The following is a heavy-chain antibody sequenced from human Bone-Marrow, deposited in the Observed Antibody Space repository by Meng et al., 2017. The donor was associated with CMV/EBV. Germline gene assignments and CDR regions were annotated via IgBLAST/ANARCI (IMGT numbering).Heavy chain of an antibody. CDR1: GFTFSSYA. D-gene: IGHD3-22*01. CDR3: ARDCPGHSSGYLDY. CDR2: ISYDGSNK. Sequence: GESLKISCAASGFTFSSYAMHWVRQAPGKGLEWVAVISYDGSNKYYADSVKGRFTISRDNYKNTLYLQMNSLRAEDTAVYYCARDCPGHSSGYLDYWGQGTLVTVSS. V-gene: IGHV3-30-3*01. J-gene: IGHJ4*02.